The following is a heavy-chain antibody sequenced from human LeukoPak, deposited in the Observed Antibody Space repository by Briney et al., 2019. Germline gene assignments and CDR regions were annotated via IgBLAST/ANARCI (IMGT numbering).Heavy chain of an antibody. D-gene: IGHD3-22*01. CDR1: GYTFTSNY. J-gene: IGHJ4*02. V-gene: IGHV1-46*01. CDR2: VYPRDGST. CDR3: ASEGYYDSSGYYFDY. Sequence: ASVKVSCKASGYTFTSNYIHWVRQAPGQGLEWMGMVYPRDGSTSYAQKFQGRVTMTRDTSTSTVYMELSSLRSEDTAVYYCASEGYYDSSGYYFDYWGQGTLVTVSS.